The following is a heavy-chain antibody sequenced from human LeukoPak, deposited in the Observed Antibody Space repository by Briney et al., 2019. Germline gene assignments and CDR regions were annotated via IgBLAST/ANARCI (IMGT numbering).Heavy chain of an antibody. CDR1: GFTFSSYW. V-gene: IGHV3-74*01. J-gene: IGHJ4*02. Sequence: GGSLRLSCAASGFTFSSYWMCWVRQDPGKGLAWVSCVKTDGSITAYGGSVKGRFTISRDNAKNTLYLQMNSLRADDTAVYYCARDGDAPMTDFDYWGQGTLVTVSS. CDR3: ARDGDAPMTDFDY. CDR2: VKTDGSIT. D-gene: IGHD2-21*02.